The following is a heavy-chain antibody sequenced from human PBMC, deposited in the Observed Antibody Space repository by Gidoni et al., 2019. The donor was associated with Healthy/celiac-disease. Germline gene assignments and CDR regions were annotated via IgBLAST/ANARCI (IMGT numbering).Heavy chain of an antibody. J-gene: IGHJ6*02. CDR2: ISSSSSTI. D-gene: IGHD3-10*01. V-gene: IGHV3-48*02. Sequence: EVQLVASVGGLVQPGGSLRLSCAASGFTFSCFSLNWVRQAPGKGLEWVSYISSSSSTIDYADSVKGRFTISRDNAKNSLYLQMNSLRDEDTAVYYCARDRGSGSYYNSYYYYYGMDVWGQGTTVTVSS. CDR3: ARDRGSGSYYNSYYYYYGMDV. CDR1: GFTFSCFS.